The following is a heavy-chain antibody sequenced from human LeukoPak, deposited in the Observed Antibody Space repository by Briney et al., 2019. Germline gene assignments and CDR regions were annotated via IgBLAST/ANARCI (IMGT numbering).Heavy chain of an antibody. CDR2: THTSGST. V-gene: IGHV4-4*07. J-gene: IGHJ4*02. CDR1: GGSVSNYY. D-gene: IGHD5-18*01. Sequence: PSETLSLTCTVSGGSVSNYYWTCIRQPAGKGLEWIGRTHTSGSTNYNPSLKSRVTMSVDTSKNQFSLKLSSVTAADTAVYYCARGRWKAGMDTPYYFDYWGQGTLVTVSS. CDR3: ARGRWKAGMDTPYYFDY.